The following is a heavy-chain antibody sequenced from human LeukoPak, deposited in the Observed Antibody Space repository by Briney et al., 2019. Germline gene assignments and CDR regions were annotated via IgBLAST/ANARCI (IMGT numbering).Heavy chain of an antibody. CDR3: ARSSASAFDH. D-gene: IGHD2-2*01. Sequence: GGSLRLSCAASGFTFNTFNMNWVRQAPGKGLEWVSSITSGGDYIYYADSVKGRFTTSRDNAKNSLYLQMNSLRAEDTAVYYCARSSASAFDHWGQGTLVTVSS. J-gene: IGHJ4*02. CDR2: ITSGGDYI. V-gene: IGHV3-21*01. CDR1: GFTFNTFN.